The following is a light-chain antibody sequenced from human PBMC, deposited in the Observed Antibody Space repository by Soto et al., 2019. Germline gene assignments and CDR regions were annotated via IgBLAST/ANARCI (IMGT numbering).Light chain of an antibody. CDR3: QQSYSTPRT. Sequence: DIQMTQSTSSLSASVVGRFTITFLASQSISSYLNWYQQKPGKAPKLLIYAASSLQSGVPSRFSGSGSGTDFTLTISSLQPEDFATYYCQQSYSTPRTFGQGTKVDI. CDR2: AAS. V-gene: IGKV1-39*01. J-gene: IGKJ1*01. CDR1: QSISSY.